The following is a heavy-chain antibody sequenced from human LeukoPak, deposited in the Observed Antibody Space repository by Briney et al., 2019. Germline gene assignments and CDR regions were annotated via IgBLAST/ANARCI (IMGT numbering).Heavy chain of an antibody. CDR3: ARYVDTAMVTGEGFDY. CDR2: INHSGST. Sequence: SETLSLTCAVYGGSFSGYYWSWIRQPPGKGLEWIGEINHSGSTYYNPSLKSRVTISVDTSKNQFSLKLSSVTAADTAVYYCARYVDTAMVTGEGFDYWGQGTLVTVSS. V-gene: IGHV4-34*01. J-gene: IGHJ4*02. D-gene: IGHD5-18*01. CDR1: GGSFSGYY.